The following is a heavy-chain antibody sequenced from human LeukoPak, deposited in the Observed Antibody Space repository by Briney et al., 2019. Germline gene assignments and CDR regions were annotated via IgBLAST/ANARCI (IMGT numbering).Heavy chain of an antibody. CDR3: ANPPLSKFSASSSSPPMDY. J-gene: IGHJ4*02. V-gene: IGHV3-23*01. CDR2: ISGSGGST. D-gene: IGHD6-13*01. Sequence: PRGSLRLSCVASGFTFSSYAMSWVRQAPGKGLEWVSAISGSGGSTYYADSVKGRFTISRDNSKNTLYLQMNSLRAEDTAVYYCANPPLSKFSASSSSPPMDYWGQGTLVTVSS. CDR1: GFTFSSYA.